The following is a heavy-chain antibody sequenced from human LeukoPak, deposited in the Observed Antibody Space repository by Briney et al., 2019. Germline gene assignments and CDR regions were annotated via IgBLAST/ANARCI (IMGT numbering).Heavy chain of an antibody. Sequence: GGSLRLSCAASGFTFSTYAMTWVRQAPGKGLEWVANIKEDGTETYYVDSVKGRFTISRDNAKNSSYLQMNSLRVEDTAVYYCAKEGRSLQTYWGQGTLVTVSS. V-gene: IGHV3-7*03. D-gene: IGHD5-24*01. CDR2: IKEDGTET. J-gene: IGHJ4*02. CDR1: GFTFSTYA. CDR3: AKEGRSLQTY.